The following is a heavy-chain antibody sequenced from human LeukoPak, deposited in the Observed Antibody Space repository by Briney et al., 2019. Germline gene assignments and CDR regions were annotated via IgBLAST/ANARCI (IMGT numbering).Heavy chain of an antibody. CDR2: INPNSGGT. CDR1: GYTFTGYC. D-gene: IGHD2-2*01. Sequence: ASVKVSCKASGYTFTGYCMHWVRQAPGQGLEWMGWINPNSGGTNYAQKFQGRVTMTRDTSISTAYMELSRLRSDDTAVYYCASWDIVVVPAANSDYWGQGTLVTVSS. V-gene: IGHV1-2*02. J-gene: IGHJ4*02. CDR3: ASWDIVVVPAANSDY.